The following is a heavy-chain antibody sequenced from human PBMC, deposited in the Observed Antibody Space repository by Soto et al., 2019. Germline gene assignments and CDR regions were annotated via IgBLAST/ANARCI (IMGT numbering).Heavy chain of an antibody. Sequence: QVQLVQSGAEVKKPGSSVKVSCKASGGTFSTSLISWVRQAPGQGLEWMGGIIPIFGPPNYAQKFQGRVAITADESTSTVHMELNSLRSEDTAMYYCARLYTDYDDHSYYFDAWGQGNQVTVSS. V-gene: IGHV1-69*01. CDR1: GGTFSTSL. D-gene: IGHD3-22*01. J-gene: IGHJ4*02. CDR3: ARLYTDYDDHSYYFDA. CDR2: IIPIFGPP.